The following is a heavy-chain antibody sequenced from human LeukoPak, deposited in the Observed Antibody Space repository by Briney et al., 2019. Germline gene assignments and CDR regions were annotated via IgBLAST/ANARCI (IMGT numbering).Heavy chain of an antibody. Sequence: GASVKVSCKASGYTFTSYDINWVRQATGQGLEWMGWMNPNSGNTGYAQKFQGRVTMTRNTSISTAYMELSSLRSEDTAVYYCARGSVDVVLRYFDWSGDHFDYWGQGTLVTVSS. CDR3: ARGSVDVVLRYFDWSGDHFDY. J-gene: IGHJ4*02. CDR2: MNPNSGNT. CDR1: GYTFTSYD. V-gene: IGHV1-8*01. D-gene: IGHD3-9*01.